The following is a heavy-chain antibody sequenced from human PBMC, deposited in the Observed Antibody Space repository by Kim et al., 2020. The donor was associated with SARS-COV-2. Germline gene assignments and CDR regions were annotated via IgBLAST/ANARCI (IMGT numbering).Heavy chain of an antibody. CDR3: ATSIVGAYYSYGMDV. Sequence: QKFQGRVTMTRETSTSTVYMELRSLRSEDTAVYYCATSIVGAYYSYGMDVWGQGTTVTVSS. J-gene: IGHJ6*02. D-gene: IGHD1-26*01. V-gene: IGHV1-46*01.